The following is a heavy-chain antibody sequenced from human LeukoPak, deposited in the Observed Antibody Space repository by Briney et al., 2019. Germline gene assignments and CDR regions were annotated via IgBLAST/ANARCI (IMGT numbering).Heavy chain of an antibody. CDR1: GYTFTGYF. Sequence: GASVKVSCKASGYTFTGYFMHWVRQAPGQGLEWMGWINPNSGGTNYAQKFQGRVTMTRDTSISTAYMELSRLTSDDTAVYYCARERYYYDSTGYYLDYWGQRTLVTVSS. V-gene: IGHV1-2*02. CDR2: INPNSGGT. CDR3: ARERYYYDSTGYYLDY. J-gene: IGHJ4*02. D-gene: IGHD3-22*01.